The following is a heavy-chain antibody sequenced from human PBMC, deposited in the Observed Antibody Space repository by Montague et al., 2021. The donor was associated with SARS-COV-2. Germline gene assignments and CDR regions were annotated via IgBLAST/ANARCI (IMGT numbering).Heavy chain of an antibody. CDR2: ISSNGKT. J-gene: IGHJ2*01. V-gene: IGHV4-4*09. Sequence: SETLSLTCTVSGDSINDHYRSWIRQSPGKGLEWIGDISSNGKTNYNPSLKSRVTLSADASRNEFSLKLDSVTAADTAVYFCARRGYYDSAGYHWHLDLWGRGMLVTVSS. D-gene: IGHD3-22*01. CDR1: GDSINDHY. CDR3: ARRGYYDSAGYHWHLDL.